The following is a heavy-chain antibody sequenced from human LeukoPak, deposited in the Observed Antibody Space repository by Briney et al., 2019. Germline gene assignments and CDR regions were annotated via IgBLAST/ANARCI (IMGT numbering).Heavy chain of an antibody. D-gene: IGHD1-26*01. V-gene: IGHV1-2*02. CDR1: GYTFTSYD. J-gene: IGHJ4*02. CDR3: ARGEGLLSGNRPVDY. Sequence: ASVKVSCKASGYTFTSYDINWVRQATGQGLEWMGWINPNSGGTNYAQKFQGRVTMTRDTSISTAYMELSRLRSDDTAVYYCARGEGLLSGNRPVDYWGQGTLVTVSS. CDR2: INPNSGGT.